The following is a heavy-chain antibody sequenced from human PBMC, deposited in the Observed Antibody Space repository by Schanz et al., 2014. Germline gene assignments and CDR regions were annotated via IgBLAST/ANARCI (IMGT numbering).Heavy chain of an antibody. D-gene: IGHD3-16*02. CDR2: ISGSGVIT. CDR1: GFTFSTYA. Sequence: EVQLVESGGGLVQPGGSLRLSCATSGFTFSTYAMSWVRQAPGKGLEWVSGISGSGVITYYEDSVKGRFTISRDNSKNTLYLQMNSLRAEDTAIYYCAKYRYSVFDFDYWGQGALVTFSS. J-gene: IGHJ4*02. V-gene: IGHV3-23*04. CDR3: AKYRYSVFDFDY.